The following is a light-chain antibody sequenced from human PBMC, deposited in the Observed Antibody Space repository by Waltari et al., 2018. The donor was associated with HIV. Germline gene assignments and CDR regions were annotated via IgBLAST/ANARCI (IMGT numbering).Light chain of an antibody. V-gene: IGLV3-21*02. J-gene: IGLJ1*01. CDR2: DDS. CDR3: QVWDSSSDHPYV. Sequence: SYVLTQPPSVSVAPGQTARITCGGHNLGSKSVHWYQQKPGQAPVLVVYDDSDRPSGIPERFSGSNSGNTATLTISRVEAGDEADYYCQVWDSSSDHPYVFGTGTKVTVL. CDR1: NLGSKS.